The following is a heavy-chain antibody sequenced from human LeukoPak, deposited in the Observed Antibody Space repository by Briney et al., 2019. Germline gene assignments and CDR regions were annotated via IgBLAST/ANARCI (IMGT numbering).Heavy chain of an antibody. V-gene: IGHV4-30-4*08. CDR3: ARGRGDYVWGSSGLVFDY. Sequence: SETLSLTCAVYGGSFSGYYWSWIRQPPGKGLEWIGYIYYSGSTYYNPSLKSRVTISVDTSKNQFSLKLSSVTAADTAVYYCARGRGDYVWGSSGLVFDYWGQGTLVTVSS. CDR2: IYYSGST. CDR1: GGSFSGYY. J-gene: IGHJ4*02. D-gene: IGHD3-16*01.